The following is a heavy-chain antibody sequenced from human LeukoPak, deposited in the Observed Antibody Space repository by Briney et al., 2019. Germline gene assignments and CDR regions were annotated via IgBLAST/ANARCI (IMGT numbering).Heavy chain of an antibody. D-gene: IGHD3-22*01. V-gene: IGHV4-61*01. Sequence: SETLSLTCTVSGGSVSSGSYYWSWIRQPPGKGLEWIGYIYYSGSTNYNPSLKSRVTISVDTSKNQFSLKLSSVTAADTAVYYCARAQGVSYYDSSGLDYWGQGTLVTVSS. CDR1: GGSVSSGSYY. CDR3: ARAQGVSYYDSSGLDY. J-gene: IGHJ4*02. CDR2: IYYSGST.